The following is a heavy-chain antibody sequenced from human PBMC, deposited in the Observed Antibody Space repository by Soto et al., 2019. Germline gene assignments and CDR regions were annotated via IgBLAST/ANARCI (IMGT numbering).Heavy chain of an antibody. J-gene: IGHJ4*02. CDR2: IYYSGST. Sequence: SETLSLTCTVSGGSISSSSYYCGWIRQPPGKGLEWIGSIYYSGSTYYNPSLKSRVTISVDTSKNQFSLKLSSVTAADTAVYYCARHTPALSISAHWGQGTLDTVSS. CDR3: ARHTPALSISAH. CDR1: GGSISSSSYY. V-gene: IGHV4-39*01. D-gene: IGHD2-15*01.